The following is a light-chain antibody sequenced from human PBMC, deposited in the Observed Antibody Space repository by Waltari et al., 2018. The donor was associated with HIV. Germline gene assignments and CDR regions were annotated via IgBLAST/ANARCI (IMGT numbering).Light chain of an antibody. CDR3: MQALQTPPFT. Sequence: EIVMTQSPLYLPVTPGEPASISCRSSQSLLYRNGKNYLEWYVQKPGQSPQLLIYLASNRASGVPARFSGSGSGTDFTLKISTVEAEDVGIYYCMQALQTPPFTFGPGTKVDLK. V-gene: IGKV2-28*01. CDR2: LAS. J-gene: IGKJ3*01. CDR1: QSLLYRNGKNY.